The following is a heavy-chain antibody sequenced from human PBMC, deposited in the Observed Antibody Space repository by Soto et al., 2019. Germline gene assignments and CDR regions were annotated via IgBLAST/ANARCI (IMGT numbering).Heavy chain of an antibody. CDR1: GGSISSSSYY. D-gene: IGHD2-15*01. CDR3: ARPGSKGVNWFDP. CDR2: IYYSGST. Sequence: SETLSLTCTVSGGSISSSSYYWGWIRQPPGKGLEWIGSIYYSGSTYYNPSLKSRVTISVDTSKNQFSLKLSSVTAADTAVYYCARPGSKGVNWFDPWGQGTLVTVSS. V-gene: IGHV4-39*01. J-gene: IGHJ5*02.